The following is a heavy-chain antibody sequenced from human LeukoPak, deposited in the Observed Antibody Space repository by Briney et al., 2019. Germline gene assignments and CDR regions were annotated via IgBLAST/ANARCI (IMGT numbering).Heavy chain of an antibody. J-gene: IGHJ3*02. D-gene: IGHD3-22*01. CDR1: GFTFSSYA. CDR2: IKSKTDGGTT. V-gene: IGHV3-15*01. CDR3: TTDGLDYDSSGYLEAFDI. Sequence: GGSLRLSCAASGFTFSSYAMSWVRQAPGKGLEWVGRIKSKTDGGTTDYAAPVKGRFTISRDDSKNTLYLQMNSLKTEDTAVYYCTTDGLDYDSSGYLEAFDIWGQGTMVTVSS.